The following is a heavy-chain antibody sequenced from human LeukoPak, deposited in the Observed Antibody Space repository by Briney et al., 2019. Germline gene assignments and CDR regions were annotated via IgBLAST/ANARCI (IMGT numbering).Heavy chain of an antibody. CDR1: GGSISSYY. J-gene: IGHJ4*02. Sequence: PSETLSLTCTVSGGSISSYYWSWIRQPPGKGLEWIGYIYYSGSTNYNPSLKSRVTMSVDTSKNQFSLKLSSVTAADTAVYYCARVGGSYAFDYWGQGTLVTVSS. CDR3: ARVGGSYAFDY. D-gene: IGHD1-26*01. CDR2: IYYSGST. V-gene: IGHV4-59*12.